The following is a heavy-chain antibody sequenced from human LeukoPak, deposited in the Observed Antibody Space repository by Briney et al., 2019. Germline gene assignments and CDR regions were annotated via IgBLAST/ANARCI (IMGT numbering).Heavy chain of an antibody. J-gene: IGHJ6*03. V-gene: IGHV1-2*02. Sequence: ASVTVSCKASGGTFSSYAISWVRQAPGQGLEWMGWINPNSGGTNYAQKFQGRVTMTRDTSISTAYMELSRLRSDDTAVYYCAREPSYGSGSYYFSGYYYYMDVWGKGTTVTVSS. D-gene: IGHD3-10*01. CDR1: GGTFSSYA. CDR2: INPNSGGT. CDR3: AREPSYGSGSYYFSGYYYYMDV.